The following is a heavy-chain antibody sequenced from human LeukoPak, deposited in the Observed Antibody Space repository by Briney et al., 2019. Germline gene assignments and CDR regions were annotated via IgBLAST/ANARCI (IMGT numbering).Heavy chain of an antibody. J-gene: IGHJ4*02. CDR3: ARDCQTQYDFWSGSCEFDY. CDR2: ISSSSSYI. CDR1: GFTFSSYS. D-gene: IGHD3-3*01. V-gene: IGHV3-21*01. Sequence: GGSLRLSCAASGFTFSSYSMNWVRQAPGKGLEWVSSISSSSSYIYYADSVKGRFTISRDNAKNSLYLQMNSLRAEDTAVYYCARDCQTQYDFWSGSCEFDYWGQGTLVTVSS.